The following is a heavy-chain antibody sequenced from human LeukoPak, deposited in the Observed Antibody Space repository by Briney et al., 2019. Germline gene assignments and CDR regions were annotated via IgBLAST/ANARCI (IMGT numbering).Heavy chain of an antibody. V-gene: IGHV1-18*01. J-gene: IGHJ4*02. Sequence: ASVKVSCKASGYTFTSYGISWVRQAPGQGLEWMGWISAYNGNTNYAQKLQGRVTMTTDTSTSTAYMELRSLRSDDTAVYYCARDAYCSGGSCYSLPVDYRGQGTLVTVSS. CDR1: GYTFTSYG. CDR2: ISAYNGNT. D-gene: IGHD2-15*01. CDR3: ARDAYCSGGSCYSLPVDY.